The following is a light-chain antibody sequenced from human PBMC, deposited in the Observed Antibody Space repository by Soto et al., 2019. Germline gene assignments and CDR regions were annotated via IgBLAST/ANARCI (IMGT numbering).Light chain of an antibody. V-gene: IGLV2-14*01. J-gene: IGLJ1*01. CDR2: EVS. Sequence: QSALAQPASVSGSPGQSITISCTGTSSDVGGYNYVSWYQHHPGKAPKLMIYEVSNRPSGVSNRFSGSKSGNTASLTISGLRADDEADYYCSSYTSSTTPYVFGTGTKVTVL. CDR3: SSYTSSTTPYV. CDR1: SSDVGGYNY.